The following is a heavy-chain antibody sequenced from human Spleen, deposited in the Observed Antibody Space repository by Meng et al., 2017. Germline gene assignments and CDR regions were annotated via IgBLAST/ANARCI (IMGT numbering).Heavy chain of an antibody. CDR1: GINFPDYY. CDR2: INPKGGDT. Sequence: QVQLVRLGGVWKTPGAIVKFSRKPSGINFPDYYIHWVRRAPGQGFEWMGRINPKGGDTHYAQKFQARVTMTGDTSISTAYMELSGLRSDDTAMYYCARDEDISAAGKLFGDYWGQGTLVTVSS. J-gene: IGHJ4*02. D-gene: IGHD6-25*01. V-gene: IGHV1-2*06. CDR3: ARDEDISAAGKLFGDY.